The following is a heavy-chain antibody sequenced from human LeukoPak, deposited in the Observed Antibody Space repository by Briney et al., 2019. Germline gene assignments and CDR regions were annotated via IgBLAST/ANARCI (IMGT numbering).Heavy chain of an antibody. CDR1: SGSISSSSYY. V-gene: IGHV4-39*01. CDR2: IYYSGST. J-gene: IGHJ4*02. Sequence: SETLSLTCTVSSGSISSSSYYWGWIRQPPGKGLEWIGSIYYSGSTYYNPSLKSRVTISVDTSKNQFSLKLSSVTAADTAVYYCARGDCSGGSCYLFDYWGQGALVTVSS. CDR3: ARGDCSGGSCYLFDY. D-gene: IGHD2-15*01.